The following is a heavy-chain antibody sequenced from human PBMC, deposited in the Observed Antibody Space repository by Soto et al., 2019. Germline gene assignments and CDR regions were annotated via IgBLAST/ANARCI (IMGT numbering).Heavy chain of an antibody. J-gene: IGHJ4*02. CDR3: ATTEDYFDY. CDR2: IFYSGST. V-gene: IGHV4-31*03. CDR1: GVSLTGGTYY. Sequence: TLPLTCPVSGVSLTGGTYYWSWIRQHPGKGLEWIGYIFYSGSTDYNPSLKSRVNISVDTSKNQFSLKRNSVPAADTAVYGYATTEDYFDYWGQAPPVTVSP.